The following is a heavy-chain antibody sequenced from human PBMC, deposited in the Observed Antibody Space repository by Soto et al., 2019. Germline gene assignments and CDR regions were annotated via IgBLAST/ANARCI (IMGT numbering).Heavy chain of an antibody. CDR2: ISGSGGST. V-gene: IGHV3-23*01. Sequence: PGGSLRLSCAASGFTFSSYAMSWVRQAPGKGLEWVSAISGSGGSTYYADSVKGRFTISRDNSKNTLYLQMNSLRAEDTAVYYCAKRMDWNRGYSYGYESWGQGTLVTVSS. J-gene: IGHJ5*02. CDR3: AKRMDWNRGYSYGYES. CDR1: GFTFSSYA. D-gene: IGHD5-18*01.